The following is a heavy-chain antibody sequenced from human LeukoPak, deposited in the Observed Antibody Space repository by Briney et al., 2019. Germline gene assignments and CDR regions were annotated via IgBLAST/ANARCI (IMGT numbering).Heavy chain of an antibody. V-gene: IGHV3-30*02. J-gene: IGHJ6*03. Sequence: GGSLRLSCAASGFTFSSHGLHWVRQAPGKGLEWVAFIRYDGNNKHYADSVKGRFTISRDNSKNTLYVQMNSLRAEDTAVYYCAKNRGYMDVWGKGTTVTVSS. CDR1: GFTFSSHG. CDR2: IRYDGNNK. CDR3: AKNRGYMDV.